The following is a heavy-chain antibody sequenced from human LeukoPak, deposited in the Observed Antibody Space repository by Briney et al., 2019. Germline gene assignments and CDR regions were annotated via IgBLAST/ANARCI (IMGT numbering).Heavy chain of an antibody. CDR2: IYRNGNT. CDR3: ARDYGGISDAFDI. CDR1: VGSVSRGSYF. V-gene: IGHV4-61*01. D-gene: IGHD4-23*01. Sequence: SETLSLTCTVSVGSVSRGSYFWSWIRQPPGKGLEWIGYIYRNGNTNYNPSRKSRITIAEDMSKNQFFLKLSSVIAAGTAVYYCARDYGGISDAFDIWGPGTRVTVSS. J-gene: IGHJ3*02.